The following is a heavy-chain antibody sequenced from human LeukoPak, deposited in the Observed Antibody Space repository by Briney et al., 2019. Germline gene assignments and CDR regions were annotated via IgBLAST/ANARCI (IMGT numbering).Heavy chain of an antibody. J-gene: IGHJ4*02. D-gene: IGHD4-17*01. CDR3: ARVNTVTTPGHYFDY. V-gene: IGHV4-39*07. CDR2: INHSGST. CDR1: GGSVSSGSYY. Sequence: SETLSLTCTVSGGSVSSGSYYWSWIRQPPGKGLEWIGEINHSGSTNYNPSLKSRVTISVDTSKNQFSLKLSSVTAADTAVYYRARVNTVTTPGHYFDYWGQGTLVTVSS.